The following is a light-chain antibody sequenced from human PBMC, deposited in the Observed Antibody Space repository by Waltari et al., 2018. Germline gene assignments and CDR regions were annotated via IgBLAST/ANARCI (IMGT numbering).Light chain of an antibody. CDR2: AAS. CDR3: QQYANSPRT. J-gene: IGKJ1*01. Sequence: EFVLTQSPGTLSLSTGDRATLSCRASHSVSSNNLAWYQQKPGQAPWLLIYAASSRATGITDRFSGSGSGTDFTLTISRVEPEDFAVYYCQQYANSPRTFGQGTKVEIK. CDR1: HSVSSNN. V-gene: IGKV3-20*01.